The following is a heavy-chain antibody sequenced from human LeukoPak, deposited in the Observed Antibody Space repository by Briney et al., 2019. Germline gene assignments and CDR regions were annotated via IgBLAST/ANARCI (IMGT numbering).Heavy chain of an antibody. CDR3: HGYDSSGYYYGFDH. CDR1: GGSISSGIYY. J-gene: IGHJ4*02. D-gene: IGHD3-22*01. CDR2: LYTSGNT. V-gene: IGHV4-61*02. Sequence: SETLSLTCTVSGGSISSGIYYWSWIRQPAGKGLEWIGRLYTSGNTNYNPSLKSRVTISVDTSKNQFSLKLSSVTAADTAVYYCHGYDSSGYYYGFDHWGQGTLVTVSS.